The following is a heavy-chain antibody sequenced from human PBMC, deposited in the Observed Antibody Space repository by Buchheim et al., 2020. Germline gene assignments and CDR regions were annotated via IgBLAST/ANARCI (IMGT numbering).Heavy chain of an antibody. D-gene: IGHD3-3*01. CDR3: ARGEVLRLLEWLFVGWFDH. Sequence: QVQLQESGPGLVKPSQTLSLTCTVSGGSISSGGYYWSWIRQHPGKGLEWIGYIYYSGSPYYNPSLKSRVTISVDPSQTQFSLKLSSVTAADTAVYYCARGEVLRLLEWLFVGWFDHWGQGTL. V-gene: IGHV4-31*03. CDR1: GGSISSGGYY. CDR2: IYYSGSP. J-gene: IGHJ5*02.